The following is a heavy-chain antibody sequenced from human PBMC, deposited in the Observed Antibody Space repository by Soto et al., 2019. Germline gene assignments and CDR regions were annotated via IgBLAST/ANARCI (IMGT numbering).Heavy chain of an antibody. V-gene: IGHV4-59*08. D-gene: IGHD5-12*01. Sequence: SETLSLTCTVSGGSISSYYWSWIRQPPGKGLEWIGYIYYSGSTNYNPSLKSRVTISVDTSKNQFSLKLSSVTAADTAVYYCARHYSGYDEYYFDYWGQGTLVTVSS. CDR1: GGSISSYY. J-gene: IGHJ4*02. CDR2: IYYSGST. CDR3: ARHYSGYDEYYFDY.